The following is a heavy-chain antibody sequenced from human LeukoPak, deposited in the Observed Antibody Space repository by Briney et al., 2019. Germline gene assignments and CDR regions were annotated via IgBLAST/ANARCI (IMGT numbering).Heavy chain of an antibody. D-gene: IGHD6-13*01. J-gene: IGHJ4*02. CDR3: ARGWIIAAAVN. CDR1: GGSFSGYY. V-gene: IGHV4-34*01. Sequence: SETLSLTCAVYGGSFSGYYWSWIRQPPGKGLEWIGEINHSGSTNYNPSLKSRVTISVDTSKNQFSLKLSSVTAADTAVYYCARGWIIAAAVNWGQGTLVTVSS. CDR2: INHSGST.